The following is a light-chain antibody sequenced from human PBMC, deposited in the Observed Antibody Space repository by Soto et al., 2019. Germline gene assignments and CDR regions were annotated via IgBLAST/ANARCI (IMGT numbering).Light chain of an antibody. CDR2: KVV. V-gene: IGLV2-8*01. CDR1: KSDVGVYDF. CDR3: KSSAGSNTYV. Sequence: QSVLTQPPSASGSPGQSVTISCTGTKSDVGVYDFVSWYQHHPGKAPRLIIYKVVQRPSGVPDLFSGSKSGNTASLTVSGLQAADEADYFCKSSAGSNTYVFGSGTKVNVL. J-gene: IGLJ1*01.